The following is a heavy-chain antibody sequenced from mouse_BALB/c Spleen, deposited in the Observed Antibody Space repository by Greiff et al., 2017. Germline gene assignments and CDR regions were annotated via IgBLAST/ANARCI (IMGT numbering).Heavy chain of an antibody. CDR1: GYTFTSYW. J-gene: IGHJ4*01. CDR2: IDPSDSYT. CDR3: TRKGPLYAMDY. Sequence: QVQLKQPGAELVKPGASVKMSCKASGYTFTSYWMHWVKQRPGQGLEWIGTIDPSDSYTSYNQKFKGKATLTVDTSSSTAYMQLSSLTSEDSAVYYCTRKGPLYAMDYWGQGTSVTVSS. V-gene: IGHV1S127*01.